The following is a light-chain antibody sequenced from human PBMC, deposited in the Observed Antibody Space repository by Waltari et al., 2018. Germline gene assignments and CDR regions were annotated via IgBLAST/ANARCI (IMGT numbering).Light chain of an antibody. CDR1: RSDVGRQNL. CDR3: CSYVGTVI. CDR2: EVN. V-gene: IGLV2-23*02. Sequence: QSALTQPASVSGSPGQSITISCSGTRSDVGRQNLVAWYQQYPGKAPKLLIYEVNKRPSWVSGRFSGSTSGKVASLTISGLQAEDEADYYCCSYVGTVIFGGGTKVTV. J-gene: IGLJ2*01.